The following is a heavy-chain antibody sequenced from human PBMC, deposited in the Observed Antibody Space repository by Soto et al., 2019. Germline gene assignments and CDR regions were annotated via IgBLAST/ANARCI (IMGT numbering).Heavy chain of an antibody. D-gene: IGHD1-26*01. Sequence: QVQLVQSGPEVKRPGASVKVSCKPSGYTFTSYGISWVRQAPGPGLEWMGWISAHNGNTNYAQKVQGRVTMTTDTSTSTAYMELTSLRSDDTAVYYCARSWYSTTRYFDFWGRGTLVTVSS. CDR3: ARSWYSTTRYFDF. J-gene: IGHJ2*01. V-gene: IGHV1-18*01. CDR2: ISAHNGNT. CDR1: GYTFTSYG.